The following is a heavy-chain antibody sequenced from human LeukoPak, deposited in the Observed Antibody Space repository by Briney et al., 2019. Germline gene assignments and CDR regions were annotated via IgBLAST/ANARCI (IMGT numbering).Heavy chain of an antibody. CDR1: GGTFSSYA. Sequence: SAKVSCKASGGTFSSYAISWVRQAPGQGLEWMGGIIPIFGTANYAQKFQGRVTITADESTSTVYMELSSLRSEDTAVYYCARPAGGLVIGAFDIWGQGTMVTVSS. V-gene: IGHV1-69*13. CDR2: IIPIFGTA. D-gene: IGHD3-16*02. CDR3: ARPAGGLVIGAFDI. J-gene: IGHJ3*02.